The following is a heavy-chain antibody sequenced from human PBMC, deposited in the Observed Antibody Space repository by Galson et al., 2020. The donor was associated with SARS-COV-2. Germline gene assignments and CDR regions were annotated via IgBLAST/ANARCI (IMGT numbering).Heavy chain of an antibody. Sequence: PGGSLRLSCAVSEFTFSGFGIHWVRQTPGKGLEWVALMSVDGSYRYYMDSVRGRFTVSRDNSKKTVYLQMDSLRIEDTAVYYCAKHRTGGPRAAGALDVWGQGTTVSVSS. CDR2: MSVDGSYR. CDR1: EFTFSGFG. V-gene: IGHV3-30*18. D-gene: IGHD6-25*01. CDR3: AKHRTGGPRAAGALDV. J-gene: IGHJ6*02.